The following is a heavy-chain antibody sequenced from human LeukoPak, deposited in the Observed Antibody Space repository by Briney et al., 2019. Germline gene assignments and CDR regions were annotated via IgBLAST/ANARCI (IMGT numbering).Heavy chain of an antibody. Sequence: ASVKVSCKASGYTSTGYYMHWVRQAPGQRLEWMGWINPNSGGTNYAQKFQGRVTMTRDTSISTAYMELSRLRSDDTAVYYCARVHSSSWYSVGYWGQGTLVTVSS. V-gene: IGHV1-2*02. CDR3: ARVHSSSWYSVGY. CDR2: INPNSGGT. J-gene: IGHJ4*02. D-gene: IGHD6-13*01. CDR1: GYTSTGYY.